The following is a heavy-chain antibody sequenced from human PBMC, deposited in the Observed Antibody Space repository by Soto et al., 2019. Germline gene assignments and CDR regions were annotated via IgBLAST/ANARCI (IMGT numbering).Heavy chain of an antibody. J-gene: IGHJ5*02. CDR3: ARGQRFSDWFEP. D-gene: IGHD3-3*01. CDR1: GASTGIHS. V-gene: IGHV4-4*07. CDR2: IYSSGST. Sequence: PSETLSLTCTISGASTGIHSGTCIRPPAGKGLEWNGRIYSSGSTQTNPSLQSRATMSLDTSKNQFSLRLESVTAADPAVYYCARGQRFSDWFEPRGQGALVTVSP.